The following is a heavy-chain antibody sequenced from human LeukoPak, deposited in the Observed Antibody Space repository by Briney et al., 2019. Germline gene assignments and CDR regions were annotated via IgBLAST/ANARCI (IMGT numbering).Heavy chain of an antibody. D-gene: IGHD3-22*01. CDR1: GDSISSSSYY. Sequence: PSETLSLTCTVSGDSISSSSYYWGWIRQPPGKGLEWIGSIYYSGSTYYNPSLKSRVTISVDTSKNQFSLKLSSVTAADTAVYYCARHGTIPTYYYDSSGYYFNYWGQGTLVTVSS. CDR2: IYYSGST. V-gene: IGHV4-39*01. CDR3: ARHGTIPTYYYDSSGYYFNY. J-gene: IGHJ4*02.